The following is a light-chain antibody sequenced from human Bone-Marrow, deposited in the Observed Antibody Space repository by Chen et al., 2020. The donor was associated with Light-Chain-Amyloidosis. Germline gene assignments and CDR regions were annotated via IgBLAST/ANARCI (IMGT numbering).Light chain of an antibody. CDR1: SSNIGSNY. Sequence: SVLTQPPSASGTPRQRVTISCSGSSSNIGSNYVYWYQQLPGTAPKLLIYRNNQRPSGVPDRFSGSKSGTSASLAISGLRSEDEADYYCAAWDDSLSGRVFGGGTKLTVL. CDR2: RNN. J-gene: IGLJ3*02. CDR3: AAWDDSLSGRV. V-gene: IGLV1-47*01.